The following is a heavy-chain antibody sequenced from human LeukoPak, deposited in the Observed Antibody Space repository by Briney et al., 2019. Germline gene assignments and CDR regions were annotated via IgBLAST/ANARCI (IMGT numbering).Heavy chain of an antibody. V-gene: IGHV4-59*01. CDR1: GGSISSYY. CDR3: ARAGGYCSRTSCYGDYYYYYYMDV. Sequence: SETLSLTCTVSGGSISSYYWSWIRQPPGKGLEWIGYIYYSGSTNYNPSLKSRVTISVDTSKNQFSLKLSSVTAADTAVYYCARAGGYCSRTSCYGDYYYYYYMDVWGKGTTVTVSS. CDR2: IYYSGST. D-gene: IGHD2-2*01. J-gene: IGHJ6*03.